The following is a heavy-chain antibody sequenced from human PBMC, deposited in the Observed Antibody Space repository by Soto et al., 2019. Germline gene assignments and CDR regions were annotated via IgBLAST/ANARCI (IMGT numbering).Heavy chain of an antibody. V-gene: IGHV4-59*01. CDR2: IYYSGST. J-gene: IGHJ5*02. CDR3: SRDTLFWYYDSRGWFDP. D-gene: IGHD3-22*01. Sequence: ETLSLTCTVSGGSISRYYWSWIRQPPGKGLERIGYIYYSGSTNYNPSLKSRVTISVVTSKYQFSLKLSFVTAADTAVYYCSRDTLFWYYDSRGWFDPWGQGTLVIVSS. CDR1: GGSISRYY.